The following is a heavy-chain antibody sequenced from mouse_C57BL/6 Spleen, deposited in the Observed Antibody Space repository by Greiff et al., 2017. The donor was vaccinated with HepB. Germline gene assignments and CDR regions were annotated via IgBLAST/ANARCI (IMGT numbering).Heavy chain of an antibody. J-gene: IGHJ4*01. D-gene: IGHD2-4*01. V-gene: IGHV1-59*01. Sequence: QVQLQQPGAELVRPGTSVKLSCKASGYTFTSYWMHWVKQRPGQGLEWIGVIDPSDSYTNYNQKFKGKATLTVDTSSNTAYMQLSSLTTEDSAIYYCARWGDYDEDYAMDYWGQGTSVTVSS. CDR3: ARWGDYDEDYAMDY. CDR2: IDPSDSYT. CDR1: GYTFTSYW.